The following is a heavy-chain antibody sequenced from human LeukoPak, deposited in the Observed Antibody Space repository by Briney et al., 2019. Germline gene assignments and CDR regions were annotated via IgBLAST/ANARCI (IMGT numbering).Heavy chain of an antibody. D-gene: IGHD3-10*01. Sequence: PGESLKISCKGSGYSFVNYWIGWARQMPGKGLEWMGIIHPGDSDTRYSPSFQGQVTISAEKSISTAYLQWSSLKASDTAMYYCARRGEGPIGGIGYWGQGTLVTVSS. V-gene: IGHV5-51*01. CDR1: GYSFVNYW. CDR3: ARRGEGPIGGIGY. J-gene: IGHJ4*02. CDR2: IHPGDSDT.